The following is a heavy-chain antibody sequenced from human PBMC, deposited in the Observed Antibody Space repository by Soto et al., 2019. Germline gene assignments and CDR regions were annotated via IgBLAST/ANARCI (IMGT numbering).Heavy chain of an antibody. Sequence: SETLSLTCTVSGGSITNNNYYWSWIRQPPGKGLEWIGHMYNSGTTYSNPSLKGRVTISGDTSKNQFSPNLSSVTAADTAVYYCARALRHYYDTNYYFDYWGQGTLVTVSS. V-gene: IGHV4-30-4*01. J-gene: IGHJ4*02. CDR2: MYNSGTT. CDR1: GGSITNNNYY. D-gene: IGHD3-22*01. CDR3: ARALRHYYDTNYYFDY.